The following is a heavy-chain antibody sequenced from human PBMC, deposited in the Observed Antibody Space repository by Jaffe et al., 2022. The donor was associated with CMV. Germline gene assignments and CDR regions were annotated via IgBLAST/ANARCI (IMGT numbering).Heavy chain of an antibody. V-gene: IGHV3-13*01. D-gene: IGHD6-6*01. CDR2: IGTAGDT. CDR3: ARVEAARYYYGMDV. CDR1: GFTFSSYD. Sequence: EVQLVESGGGLVQPGGSLRLSCAASGFTFSSYDMHWVRQATGKGLEWVSAIGTAGDTYYPGSVKGRFTISRENAKNSLYLQMNSLRAGDTAVYYCARVEAARYYYGMDVWGQGTTVTVSS. J-gene: IGHJ6*02.